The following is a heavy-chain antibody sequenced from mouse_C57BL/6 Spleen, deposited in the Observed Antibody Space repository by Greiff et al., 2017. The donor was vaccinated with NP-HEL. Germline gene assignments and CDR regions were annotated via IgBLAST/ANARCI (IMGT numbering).Heavy chain of an antibody. CDR3: ARAGTYDSSYGDY. J-gene: IGHJ2*01. Sequence: QVQLKQSGPELVKPGASVKISCKASGYAFSSSWMNWVKQRPGKGLEWIGRIYPGDGDTNYNGKFKGKATLTADKSSSTAYMQLSSLTSEDSAVYFCARAGTYDSSYGDYWGQGTTLTVSS. CDR1: GYAFSSSW. D-gene: IGHD1-1*01. V-gene: IGHV1-82*01. CDR2: IYPGDGDT.